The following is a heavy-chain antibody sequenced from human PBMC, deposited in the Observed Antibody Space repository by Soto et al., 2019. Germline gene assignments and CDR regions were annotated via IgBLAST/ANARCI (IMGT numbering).Heavy chain of an antibody. Sequence: QVQLVQSGAEVKKPGSSVKVSCKASGGTFSSYAITWVRQAPGQGLEWMGGIIPIFGTATYAQKFQGRVTITADESTSTACMELSSLRSEDTAVYYWARAWNIPGYFDYWGQGTLVTVSS. V-gene: IGHV1-69*01. J-gene: IGHJ4*02. CDR1: GGTFSSYA. D-gene: IGHD1-1*01. CDR3: ARAWNIPGYFDY. CDR2: IIPIFGTA.